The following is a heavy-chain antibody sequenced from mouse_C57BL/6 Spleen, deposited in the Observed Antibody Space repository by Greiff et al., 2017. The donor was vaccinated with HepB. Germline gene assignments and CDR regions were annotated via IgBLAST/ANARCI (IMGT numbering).Heavy chain of an antibody. CDR1: GYTFTSYG. V-gene: IGHV1-81*01. J-gene: IGHJ3*01. Sequence: QVQLKQSGAELARPGASVKLSCKASGYTFTSYGISWVKQRTGQGLEWIGEIYPRSGNTYYNEKFKGKATLTADKSSSTAYMELRSLTSEDSAVYFCARSHDPFAYWGQGTLVTVSA. CDR2: IYPRSGNT. CDR3: ARSHDPFAY.